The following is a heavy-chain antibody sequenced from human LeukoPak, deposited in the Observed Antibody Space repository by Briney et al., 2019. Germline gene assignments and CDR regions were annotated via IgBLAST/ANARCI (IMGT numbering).Heavy chain of an antibody. D-gene: IGHD3-3*01. J-gene: IGHJ4*02. CDR1: GGSFSGYY. Sequence: SETLSLTCAVYGGSFSGYYWSWIRQPPGKGLEWIGEINHSGSTNYNPSLKSRVTISVDTSKNQFSLKLSSVTAADTAVYYCAGRGDGFWSGYYTRPFDYWGQGTLVTVSS. CDR3: AGRGDGFWSGYYTRPFDY. CDR2: INHSGST. V-gene: IGHV4-34*01.